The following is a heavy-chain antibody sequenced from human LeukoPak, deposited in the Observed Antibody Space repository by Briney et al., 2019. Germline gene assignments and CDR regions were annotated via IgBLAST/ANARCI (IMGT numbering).Heavy chain of an antibody. D-gene: IGHD3-22*01. V-gene: IGHV3-48*03. CDR2: ISSSGSTI. Sequence: GGSLRLSCAASGFTFDDYAMHWVRQAPGKGLEWVSYISSSGSTIYYADSVKGRFTISRDNAKNSLYLQMNSLRAEDTAVYYCARDNARGYYDSSGYSFDYWGQGTLVTVSS. CDR3: ARDNARGYYDSSGYSFDY. J-gene: IGHJ4*02. CDR1: GFTFDDYA.